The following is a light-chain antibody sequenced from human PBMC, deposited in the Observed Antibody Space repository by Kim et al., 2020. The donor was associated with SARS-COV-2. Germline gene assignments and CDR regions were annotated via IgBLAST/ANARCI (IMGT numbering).Light chain of an antibody. CDR2: QDT. Sequence: SYELTQPPSVSVSPGRTASITCSGHRLGNKYASWYQQKPGQSPVLVIYQDTKRPSGIPERFSGSNSGNTATLTITVTQAMDGAVYYCQAWDSSAVAFGGGTQLTVL. CDR3: QAWDSSAVA. J-gene: IGLJ2*01. V-gene: IGLV3-1*01. CDR1: RLGNKY.